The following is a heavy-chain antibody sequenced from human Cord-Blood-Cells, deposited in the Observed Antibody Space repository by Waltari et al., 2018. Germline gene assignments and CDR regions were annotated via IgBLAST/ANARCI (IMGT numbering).Heavy chain of an antibody. CDR1: GYSISSGYY. Sequence: QVQLQESGPGLEKPSETLSLTCTVSGYSISSGYYWGWIRQPPGKGLEWIGSIYHSGSTYYNPSLRSRVTISVDTSKNQFSLKLSSVTAADTAVYYCASVPLNTPAAGNFDYWGQGTLVTVSS. CDR2: IYHSGST. V-gene: IGHV4-38-2*02. J-gene: IGHJ4*02. D-gene: IGHD6-13*01. CDR3: ASVPLNTPAAGNFDY.